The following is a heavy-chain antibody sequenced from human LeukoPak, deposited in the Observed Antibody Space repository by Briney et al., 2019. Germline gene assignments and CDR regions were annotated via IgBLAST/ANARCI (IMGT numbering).Heavy chain of an antibody. J-gene: IGHJ4*02. D-gene: IGHD3-10*01. Sequence: SETLSLTCTVSGGSVSSGSDYWSWIRQPPGKGLEWIGHISYSGSTNYNPSLKSRVTISLDTSKNQLSLKLSSVTTADTAVYYCARGQAALWFGELWGQGTLVTVSS. V-gene: IGHV4-61*01. CDR1: GGSVSSGSDY. CDR2: ISYSGST. CDR3: ARGQAALWFGEL.